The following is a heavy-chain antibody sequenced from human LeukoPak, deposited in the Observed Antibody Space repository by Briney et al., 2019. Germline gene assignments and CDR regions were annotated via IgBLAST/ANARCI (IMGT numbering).Heavy chain of an antibody. J-gene: IGHJ2*01. Sequence: GASVKVSCKASGYTFTSYGISWVRQAPGQGLEWMGWISAYNGNTNYAQKLQGRVTMTEDTSTDTAYMELSSLRSEDTAVYYCATWSVPLHAPYFDLWGRGTLVTVSS. V-gene: IGHV1-18*01. CDR2: ISAYNGNT. CDR1: GYTFTSYG. CDR3: ATWSVPLHAPYFDL. D-gene: IGHD2-2*01.